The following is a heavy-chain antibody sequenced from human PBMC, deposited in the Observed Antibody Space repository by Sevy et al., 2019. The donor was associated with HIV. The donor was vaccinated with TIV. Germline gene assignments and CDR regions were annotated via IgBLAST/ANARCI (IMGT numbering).Heavy chain of an antibody. D-gene: IGHD3-10*01. CDR3: ATDMNGSGSYYNGGWSYYFDY. CDR2: FDPEDGET. J-gene: IGHJ4*02. V-gene: IGHV1-24*01. Sequence: ASVKVSCKVSGYTLTELSMHWVRQAPGKGLEWMGGFDPEDGETIYAQKFQGRVTMTEDTSTATAYMELSSLGSEDTAVYYCATDMNGSGSYYNGGWSYYFDYWGQGTLVTVSS. CDR1: GYTLTELS.